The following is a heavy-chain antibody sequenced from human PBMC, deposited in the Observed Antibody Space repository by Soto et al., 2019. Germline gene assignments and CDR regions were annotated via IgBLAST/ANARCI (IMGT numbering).Heavy chain of an antibody. CDR1: GGSFSGYY. V-gene: IGHV4-34*01. J-gene: IGHJ6*02. CDR3: ARGRGGARTGTTFRYYYYYGMDV. Sequence: PSETLSLTCAVYGGSFSGYYWSWIRQPPGKGLEWIGEINHSGSTNYNPSLKSRVTISVDTSKNQFSLKLSSVTAADTAVYYCARGRGGARTGTTFRYYYYYGMDVWGQGTTVTVSS. CDR2: INHSGST. D-gene: IGHD1-7*01.